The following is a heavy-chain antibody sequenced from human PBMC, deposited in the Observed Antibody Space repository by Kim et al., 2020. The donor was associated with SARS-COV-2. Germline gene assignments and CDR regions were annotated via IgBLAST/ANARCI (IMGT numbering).Heavy chain of an antibody. CDR3: ARGNYFDRSGYYYSSNDY. CDR2: INEGGSEK. CDR1: GFTFSSYW. D-gene: IGHD3-22*01. V-gene: IGHV3-7*03. J-gene: IGHJ4*02. Sequence: GGSLRLSCAASGFTFSSYWMSWVRQAPGEGLEWVANINEGGSEKYNVDAVKGRFTISRDNAKNSLYLQMNSLRAEDTAVYFCARGNYFDRSGYYYSSNDYWGQGTLVTVSS.